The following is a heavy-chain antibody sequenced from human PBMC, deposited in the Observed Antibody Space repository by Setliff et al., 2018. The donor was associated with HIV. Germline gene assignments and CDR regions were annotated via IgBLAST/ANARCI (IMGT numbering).Heavy chain of an antibody. D-gene: IGHD2-15*01. V-gene: IGHV4-30-4*08. Sequence: SETLSLTCAVYGGSFSGYYWNWIRQSPGKGLEWIGYIYYTGSTYYNPSLKSRLTISIDTSKNQFSLKLRSVTAADTAVYYCARDLGGPRNFDNWGQGTLVTVSS. CDR3: ARDLGGPRNFDN. CDR2: IYYTGST. J-gene: IGHJ4*02. CDR1: GGSFSGYY.